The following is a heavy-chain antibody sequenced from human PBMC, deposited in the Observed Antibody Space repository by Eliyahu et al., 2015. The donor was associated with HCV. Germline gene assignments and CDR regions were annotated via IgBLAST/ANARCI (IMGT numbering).Heavy chain of an antibody. CDR3: ARSAVHIVVVTATNDAFDI. D-gene: IGHD2-21*02. CDR2: IYYSGST. V-gene: IGHV4-59*01. CDR1: GGSISTYY. J-gene: IGHJ3*02. Sequence: QVQLQESGPGLVKPSETLSLTCTVSGGSISTYYWSWIRQPPGKGLEWIGYIYYSGSTYYNPSLKSRVTISVDTSKNQFSLKLSSVTAADTAVYYCARSAVHIVVVTATNDAFDIWGQGTMVTVFS.